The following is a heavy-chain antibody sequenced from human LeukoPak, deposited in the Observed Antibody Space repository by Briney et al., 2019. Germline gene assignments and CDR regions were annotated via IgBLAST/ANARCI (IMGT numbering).Heavy chain of an antibody. Sequence: TSETLSLTCTVSGGSISSYYWSWIRQPPGKGLEWIGYIYYSGSTNYNPSLKSRVTIPVDTSKNQFSLKLSSVTAADTAVYYCARVRGLRYDYVWGSYRSRDAFDIWGQGTMVTVSS. J-gene: IGHJ3*02. CDR3: ARVRGLRYDYVWGSYRSRDAFDI. CDR1: GGSISSYY. V-gene: IGHV4-59*01. D-gene: IGHD3-16*02. CDR2: IYYSGST.